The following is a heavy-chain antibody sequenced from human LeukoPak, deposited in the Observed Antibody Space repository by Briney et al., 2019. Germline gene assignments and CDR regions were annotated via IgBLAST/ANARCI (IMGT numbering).Heavy chain of an antibody. V-gene: IGHV1-69*13. CDR3: ARGRWVNTVTDWFDP. CDR2: IIPMFGTA. J-gene: IGHJ5*02. D-gene: IGHD4-17*01. CDR1: GGTFSTYA. Sequence: SVKVSCKASGGTFSTYAISWVRQAPGQGLEWMGGIIPMFGTADYAQKFQGRVTITADESTSTVYMELSSLRSEDTAVYYCARGRWVNTVTDWFDPWGQGSLVTVSS.